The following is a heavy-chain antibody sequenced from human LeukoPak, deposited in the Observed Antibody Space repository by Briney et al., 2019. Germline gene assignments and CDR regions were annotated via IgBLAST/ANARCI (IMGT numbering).Heavy chain of an antibody. D-gene: IGHD6-13*01. J-gene: IGHJ4*02. CDR2: IYYSGST. CDR3: ARDRRGLRRAGKHDY. V-gene: IGHV4-39*07. CDR1: GGSISSSSYY. Sequence: PSETLSLTCTVSGGSISSSSYYWGWIRQPPGKGLEWIGSIYYSGSTYYNPSLKSRVTISVDTSKNQFSLKLSSVTAADTAVYYCARDRRGLRRAGKHDYWGQGTLVTVSS.